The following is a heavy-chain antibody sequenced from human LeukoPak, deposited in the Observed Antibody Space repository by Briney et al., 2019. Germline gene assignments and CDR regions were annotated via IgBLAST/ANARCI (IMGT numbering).Heavy chain of an antibody. J-gene: IGHJ4*02. CDR1: GYTFTSYG. D-gene: IGHD3-3*01. CDR2: IGAYNGNT. CDR3: ARDQDFWSGYSKERYFDY. V-gene: IGHV1-18*01. Sequence: ASVKVSCKASGYTFTSYGISWVRQAPGQGLEWMGWIGAYNGNTNYAQKLQGRVTMTTDTSTSTAYMELRSLRSDDTAVCYCARDQDFWSGYSKERYFDYWGQGTLLTVSS.